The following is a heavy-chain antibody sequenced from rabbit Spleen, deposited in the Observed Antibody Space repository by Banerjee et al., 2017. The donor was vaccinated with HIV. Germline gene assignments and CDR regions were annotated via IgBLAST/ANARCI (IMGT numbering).Heavy chain of an antibody. V-gene: IGHV1S45*01. J-gene: IGHJ4*01. CDR2: IYSTIYYT. CDR3: ARDLVAVIGWNFSL. D-gene: IGHD1-1*01. Sequence: QEQLVESGGGLVQPEGSLTLTCTASGFAFNSVYDMCWVRQAPGKGLEWIGYIYSTIYYTYYATWAKGRFIMSRTSSTKVTLQMTSLTAADTATYFCARDLVAVIGWNFSLWGPGTLVTVS. CDR1: GFAFNSVYD.